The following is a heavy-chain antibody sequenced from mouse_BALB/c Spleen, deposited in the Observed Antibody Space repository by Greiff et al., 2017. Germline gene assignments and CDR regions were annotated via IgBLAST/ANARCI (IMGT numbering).Heavy chain of an antibody. CDR2: INSNGGST. CDR3: AKANWDVPFDY. J-gene: IGHJ2*01. Sequence: EVQLVESGGGLVQPGGSLKLSCAASGFTFSSYGMSWVRQTPDKRLELVATINSNGGSTYYPDSVKGRFTISRDNAKNTLYLQMSSLKSEDTAMYYCAKANWDVPFDYWGQGTTLTVSS. D-gene: IGHD4-1*01. V-gene: IGHV5-6-3*01. CDR1: GFTFSSYG.